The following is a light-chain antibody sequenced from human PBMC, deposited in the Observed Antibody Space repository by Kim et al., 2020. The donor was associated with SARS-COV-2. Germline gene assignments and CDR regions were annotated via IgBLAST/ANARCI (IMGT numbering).Light chain of an antibody. CDR2: ELN. V-gene: IGLV2-8*01. CDR1: SSDVGGYNY. CDR3: SSYAGTNNVL. Sequence: QSALTQPPSASGPPGQSVAISCTGTSSDVGGYNYVSWYQQYPGKAPKLIIYELNKRPSGVPDRFSGSKSGNTASLTVSGLQAEDEADYYCSSYAGTNNVLFGGGTQLDRP. J-gene: IGLJ2*01.